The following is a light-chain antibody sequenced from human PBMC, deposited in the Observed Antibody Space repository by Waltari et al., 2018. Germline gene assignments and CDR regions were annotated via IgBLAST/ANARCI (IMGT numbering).Light chain of an antibody. CDR1: PGFSSY. J-gene: IGKJ1*01. Sequence: EIVLTQSPATLSLSPGERATLSCRASPGFSSYLAWYQQKPGQAPRLLIYDAHNRATGIPARFSGSGSVTDFTLTISSLEPEDFAVYYCQQRSNWPTFGQGTKVEIK. CDR3: QQRSNWPT. V-gene: IGKV3-11*01. CDR2: DAH.